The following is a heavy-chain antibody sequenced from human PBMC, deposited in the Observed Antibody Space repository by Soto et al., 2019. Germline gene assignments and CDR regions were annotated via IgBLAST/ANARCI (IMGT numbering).Heavy chain of an antibody. Sequence: PSETLSLTCAVYVGPFSDFHWTWIRQPPGKGLELIGEINHGGATNYKPSLKSRVTISVXTAKTQFSLKLRSVTVANTVMYYCARGXQDTPMIVVVFAGARYFLDSSAQATLLTVPS. D-gene: IGHD3-22*01. CDR1: VGPFSDFH. V-gene: IGHV4-34*01. J-gene: IGHJ4*02. CDR3: ARGXQDTPMIVVVFAGARYFLDS. CDR2: INHGGAT.